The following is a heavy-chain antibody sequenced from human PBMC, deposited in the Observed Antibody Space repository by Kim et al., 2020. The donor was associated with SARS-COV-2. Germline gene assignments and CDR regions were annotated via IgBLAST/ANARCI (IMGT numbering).Heavy chain of an antibody. J-gene: IGHJ4*02. CDR1: GYTFTSYD. V-gene: IGHV1-8*01. D-gene: IGHD3-10*01. Sequence: ASVKVSCKASGYTFTSYDINWVRQATGQGLEWMGWMNPNSGNTGYAQKFQGRVTMTRNTSISTAYMELSSLRSEDTAVYYCARGLVGSGSYYKTYFDYWGQGNLVTVSS. CDR2: MNPNSGNT. CDR3: ARGLVGSGSYYKTYFDY.